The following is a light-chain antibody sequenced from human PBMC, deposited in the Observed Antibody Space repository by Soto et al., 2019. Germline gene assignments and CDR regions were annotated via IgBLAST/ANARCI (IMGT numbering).Light chain of an antibody. CDR2: RNN. V-gene: IGLV1-47*01. CDR1: SSNIGRNY. CDR3: SAWDDSLSVVV. J-gene: IGLJ2*01. Sequence: QAVLTQPPSASGTPGQRVTISCSGSSSNIGRNYVYWYQQLPGTAPKLLMYRNNQRPSGVPDRFSGSKSDTSASLAISGLRSEDEADYYCSAWDDSLSVVVFGGGTKLTVL.